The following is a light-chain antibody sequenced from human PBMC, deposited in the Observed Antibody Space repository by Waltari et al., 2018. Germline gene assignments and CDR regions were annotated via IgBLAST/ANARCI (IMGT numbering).Light chain of an antibody. CDR2: SAS. CDR3: QQSNSVPLT. V-gene: IGKV1-39*01. CDR1: QSISTF. J-gene: IGKJ4*01. Sequence: DIQMTQSPSSLSASVGDRVTITCRASQSISTFLNWYQQKPGKVPRLLIYSASSLQNGVPPRFSGSGSGTDFTLTISNLQPEEFATYYCQQSNSVPLTFGGGTKVEIK.